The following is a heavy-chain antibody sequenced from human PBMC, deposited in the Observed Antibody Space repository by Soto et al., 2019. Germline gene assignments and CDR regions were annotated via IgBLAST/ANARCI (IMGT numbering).Heavy chain of an antibody. Sequence: ASVKVSCKASGYTFSTYGISWVRQAPGPGLEWMGWISAYNGNTNYAQKFQGRVTMTTDTFTSTAYMELRSLRSDDTAVYYCARDLIAVRPGWFDPWGQGTLVTVSS. CDR1: GYTFSTYG. V-gene: IGHV1-18*01. J-gene: IGHJ5*02. D-gene: IGHD6-6*01. CDR3: ARDLIAVRPGWFDP. CDR2: ISAYNGNT.